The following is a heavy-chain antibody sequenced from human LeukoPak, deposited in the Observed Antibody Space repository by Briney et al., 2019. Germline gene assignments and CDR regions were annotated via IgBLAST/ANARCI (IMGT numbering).Heavy chain of an antibody. V-gene: IGHV4-38-2*02. D-gene: IGHD6-19*01. CDR2: IYHTGTA. Sequence: SETLSLTCTVSGDSITFGYYWGWIRQPPGKGLEWIAKIYHTGTANYNPSLKSRVTISVDTSKNQFSLRLNSETAADTAVYYCAKIPADWFDPWGQGIRVTVSS. CDR1: GDSITFGYY. CDR3: AKIPADWFDP. J-gene: IGHJ5*02.